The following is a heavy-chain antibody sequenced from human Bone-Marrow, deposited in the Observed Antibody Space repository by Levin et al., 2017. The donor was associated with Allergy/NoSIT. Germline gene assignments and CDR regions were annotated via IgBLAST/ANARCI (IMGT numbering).Heavy chain of an antibody. D-gene: IGHD2-2*01. CDR1: GCSISSYY. V-gene: IGHV4-59*01. CDR2: IYYSGST. Sequence: SETLSLTCTVSGCSISSYYWSWIRQPPGKGLEWIGYIYYSGSTNYNPSPKSRVTISVDTSKNPFSLKLSPVTAPDTAVYCCAGIDCSSTSCLYWYFELWGRGTLVTVSS. CDR3: AGIDCSSTSCLYWYFEL. J-gene: IGHJ2*01.